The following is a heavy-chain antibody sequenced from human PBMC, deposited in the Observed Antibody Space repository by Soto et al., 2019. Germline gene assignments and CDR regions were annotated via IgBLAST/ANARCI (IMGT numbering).Heavy chain of an antibody. CDR2: IKQDGSEK. Sequence: QLVESGGGVVQPGGSLRLSCAASGFTLITYWMSWVRQAPGKGLEWVANIKQDGSEKYYVESVEGRFTISRDNAKNSLYLQMNSLRAEDTAVYYCVTGGSYYGVWGQGTLVTVSS. CDR1: GFTLITYW. CDR3: VTGGSYYGV. D-gene: IGHD1-26*01. V-gene: IGHV3-7*01. J-gene: IGHJ4*02.